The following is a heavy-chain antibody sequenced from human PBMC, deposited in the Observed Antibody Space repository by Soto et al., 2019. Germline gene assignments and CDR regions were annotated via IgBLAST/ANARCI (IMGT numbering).Heavy chain of an antibody. D-gene: IGHD6-13*01. V-gene: IGHV2-5*02. J-gene: IGHJ4*02. CDR3: AHRSSLSGFDY. Sequence: QITLKESGPTLVKPTQTLTLTCTFSGFSLSTSGVGVGWIRQPPGKALEWLALIYWDDDKRYIPSLKSRLTINKDTSKNQVVLTMTNMDPVDTATYYCAHRSSLSGFDYWGQGTLVTVSS. CDR2: IYWDDDK. CDR1: GFSLSTSGVG.